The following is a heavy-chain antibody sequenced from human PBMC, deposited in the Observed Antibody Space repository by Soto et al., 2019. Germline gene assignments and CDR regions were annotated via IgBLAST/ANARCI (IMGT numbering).Heavy chain of an antibody. V-gene: IGHV3-33*01. D-gene: IGHD3-10*01. CDR3: ARDDSPYYYGSGSSSAY. Sequence: PLWSLRLSCAASGFTFSSYGMHWVRQAPGKGLEWVAVILYDGSNKYYADSVKGRFTISRDNSKNTLYLQMNSLRAEDTAVYYCARDDSPYYYGSGSSSAYWGQGTLVTVSS. CDR2: ILYDGSNK. J-gene: IGHJ4*02. CDR1: GFTFSSYG.